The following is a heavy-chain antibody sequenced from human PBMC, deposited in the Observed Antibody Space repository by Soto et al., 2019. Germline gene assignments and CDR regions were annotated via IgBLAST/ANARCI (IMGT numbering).Heavy chain of an antibody. D-gene: IGHD5-18*01. Sequence: QVQLVESGGGVVQPGRSLRLSCAASGFTFSSYAMHWVRQAPGKGLEWVAVISYDGSNKYYADSVKGRFTISRDNSNNTLYLQMNSLRAEDTAVYYCARDHPIRLWLGDAFDIWGQGTMVTVSS. CDR1: GFTFSSYA. CDR3: ARDHPIRLWLGDAFDI. CDR2: ISYDGSNK. V-gene: IGHV3-30-3*01. J-gene: IGHJ3*02.